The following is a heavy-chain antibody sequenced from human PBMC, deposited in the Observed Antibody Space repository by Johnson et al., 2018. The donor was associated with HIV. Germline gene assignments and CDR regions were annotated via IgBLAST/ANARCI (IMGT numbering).Heavy chain of an antibody. CDR2: IGTTGDT. D-gene: IGHD6-13*01. CDR3: ARGSIAAAGWGAFDI. J-gene: IGHJ3*02. V-gene: IGHV3-13*01. CDR1: GFTFSSYD. Sequence: VQLVESGGGLVQPGGSLRLSCAASGFTFSSYDMHWVRQTTGKSLEWVSGIGTTGDTYYPGSVKGRFTISRENDKKSLYLQMNSRRAGDTAVYYCARGSIAAAGWGAFDIWGQGTVVTVSS.